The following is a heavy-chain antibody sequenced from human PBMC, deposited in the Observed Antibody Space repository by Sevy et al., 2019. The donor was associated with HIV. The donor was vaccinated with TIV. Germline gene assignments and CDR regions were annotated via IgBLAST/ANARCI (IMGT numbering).Heavy chain of an antibody. CDR3: CYGDFAGT. V-gene: IGHV3-21*01. J-gene: IGHJ5*02. Sequence: GGSLRLSCAASGFTFSTYSMNWVRQAPGKGLEWVSSISSSSSYIYYTDSVKGRFTISRDNAKNSLYLQMNSLRAEDTAVYYCCYGDFAGTWGQGTLVTVSS. D-gene: IGHD4-17*01. CDR2: ISSSSSYI. CDR1: GFTFSTYS.